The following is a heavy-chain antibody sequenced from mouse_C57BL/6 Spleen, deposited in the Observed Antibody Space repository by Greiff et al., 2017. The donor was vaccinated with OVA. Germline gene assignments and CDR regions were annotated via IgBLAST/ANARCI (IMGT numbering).Heavy chain of an antibody. V-gene: IGHV1-15*01. D-gene: IGHD2-4*01. CDR3: TRSDDDDGGYYAMDY. Sequence: QVQLQQSGAELVRPGASVTLSCKASGYTFTDYEMHWVKQTPVHGLEWIGAIDPETGGTAYNQKFKGKAILTADKSSSTAYMELRSLTSEDSAVYYCTRSDDDDGGYYAMDYWGQGTSVTVSS. CDR2: IDPETGGT. J-gene: IGHJ4*01. CDR1: GYTFTDYE.